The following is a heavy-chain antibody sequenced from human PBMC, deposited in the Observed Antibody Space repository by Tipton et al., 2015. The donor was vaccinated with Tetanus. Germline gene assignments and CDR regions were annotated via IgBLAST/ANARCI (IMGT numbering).Heavy chain of an antibody. J-gene: IGHJ4*02. CDR2: ISGSGDQT. V-gene: IGHV3-23*01. CDR1: GFTFNLYG. Sequence: SLRLSCAVSGFTFNLYGMSWVRQAPGKGLEWVSAISGSGDQTYYAESVKGRFTISRDNSKNTLYLQMNSLRAEDTAVYYCARDSSSWGRNWGQGTLVTVSS. CDR3: ARDSSSWGRN. D-gene: IGHD6-13*01.